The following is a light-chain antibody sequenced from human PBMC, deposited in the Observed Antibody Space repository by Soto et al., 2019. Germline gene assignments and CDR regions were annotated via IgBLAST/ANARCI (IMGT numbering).Light chain of an antibody. J-gene: IGKJ1*01. Sequence: IVMTDSPSTLSVSPGERATLSCRASQSVSSNLAWYQQKPGQAPRLLIYGASTRATGIPARFSGSGSGTEFTLTISSLQSEDFAVYYCQQYGSSPWTFGQGTKVDIK. CDR3: QQYGSSPWT. V-gene: IGKV3-15*01. CDR1: QSVSSN. CDR2: GAS.